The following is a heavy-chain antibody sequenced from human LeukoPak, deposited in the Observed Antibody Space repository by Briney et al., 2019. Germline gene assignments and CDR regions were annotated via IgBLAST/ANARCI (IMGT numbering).Heavy chain of an antibody. Sequence: GGSLRLSCAASGFTFSIYAMSWVRQAPGKGLEWVSAISGSGGSTYYADSVKGRFTISRDNSKNTLYLQMNSLRAEDTAVYYCAKDSHIVVVTATFDPWGQGTLVTVSS. CDR2: ISGSGGST. CDR3: AKDSHIVVVTATFDP. D-gene: IGHD2-21*02. V-gene: IGHV3-23*01. CDR1: GFTFSIYA. J-gene: IGHJ5*02.